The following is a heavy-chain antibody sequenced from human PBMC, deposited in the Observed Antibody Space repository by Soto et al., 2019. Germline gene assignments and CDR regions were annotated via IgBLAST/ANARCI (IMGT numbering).Heavy chain of an antibody. Sequence: SETLSLTCTVSGGSISSGGYYWSWIRQHPGKGLEWIGYIYYSGSTYYNPSLKSRVTISVDTSKNQFSLKLSTVTAADTAVYYCARDPGIAAPRGYDYWGQGTLVTVSS. CDR2: IYYSGST. CDR3: ARDPGIAAPRGYDY. J-gene: IGHJ4*02. CDR1: GGSISSGGYY. D-gene: IGHD6-13*01. V-gene: IGHV4-31*03.